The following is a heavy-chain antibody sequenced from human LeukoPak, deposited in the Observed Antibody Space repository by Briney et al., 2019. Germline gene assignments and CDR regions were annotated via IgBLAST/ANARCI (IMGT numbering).Heavy chain of an antibody. V-gene: IGHV3-23*01. CDR2: ISGSGGTT. Sequence: GGTLRLSCAASGFTFNTYDMNWVRQAPGKGLEWVSSISGSGGTTYYADSVKGRFTISRDNSKNTLYLQMNSLRAEDTAVYYCAKKYNTGLDPWGQGTLVTVSS. J-gene: IGHJ5*02. CDR3: AKKYNTGLDP. D-gene: IGHD1-14*01. CDR1: GFTFNTYD.